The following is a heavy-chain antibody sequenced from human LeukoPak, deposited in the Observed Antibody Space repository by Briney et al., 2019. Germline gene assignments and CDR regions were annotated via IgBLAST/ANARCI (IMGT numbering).Heavy chain of an antibody. Sequence: PGGSLRLSCAASGFTFNNYDMNWVRQAPGKGLEWVSYISSSSSIIYYADSVKGRFTISRDTAKNSLYLQLNSLRAEDTAVYYCAREGSGRTAYNDGLDVWGQGAMVTVSS. D-gene: IGHD3-10*01. V-gene: IGHV3-48*01. CDR1: GFTFNNYD. CDR3: AREGSGRTAYNDGLDV. CDR2: ISSSSSII. J-gene: IGHJ3*01.